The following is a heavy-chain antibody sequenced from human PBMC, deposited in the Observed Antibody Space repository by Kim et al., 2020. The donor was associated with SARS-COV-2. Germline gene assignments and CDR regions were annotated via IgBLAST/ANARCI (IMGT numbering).Heavy chain of an antibody. CDR1: GGSISSGDYY. J-gene: IGHJ6*02. CDR2: IYYSGST. CDR3: ARVRQRFGSTAAYYYYYGMDV. D-gene: IGHD3-10*01. Sequence: SETLSLTCTVSGGSISSGDYYWSWIRQPPGKGLEWIGYIYYSGSTYYNPSLKSRVTISVDTSKNQFSLKLSSVTAADTAVYYCARVRQRFGSTAAYYYYYGMDVWGQGTTVTVSS. V-gene: IGHV4-30-4*01.